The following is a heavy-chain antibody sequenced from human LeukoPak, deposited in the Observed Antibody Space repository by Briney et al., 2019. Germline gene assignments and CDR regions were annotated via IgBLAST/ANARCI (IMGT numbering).Heavy chain of an antibody. J-gene: IGHJ4*02. CDR2: IKQDGSEK. D-gene: IGHD6-19*01. V-gene: IGHV3-7*01. CDR1: GFTFSSYW. CDR3: ARANDSSGWYGDY. Sequence: GGSLRLSCAASGFTFSSYWMSWVRQAPGKGLEWVANIKQDGSEKYYVDSVKGRFTISRDNAKNSLYLQMNSLRAEDTAVYYCARANDSSGWYGDYWGQGTLVTVSS.